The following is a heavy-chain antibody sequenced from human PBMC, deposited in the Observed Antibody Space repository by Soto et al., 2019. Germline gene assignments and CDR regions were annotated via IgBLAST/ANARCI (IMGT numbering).Heavy chain of an antibody. CDR1: GFSFNNYA. CDR3: AKGHYYDNVGNWVANQAFDS. J-gene: IGHJ4*02. D-gene: IGHD3-22*01. V-gene: IGHV3-23*01. CDR2: ISGGGTGT. Sequence: GGSLRLSCAVTGFSFNNYAMNWVRQAPGKGLEWVSSISGGGTGTYSADAVKGRFTISSDKSRNTVYLQMSSLRADDTAVYYCAKGHYYDNVGNWVANQAFDSWGQGSLVTVSS.